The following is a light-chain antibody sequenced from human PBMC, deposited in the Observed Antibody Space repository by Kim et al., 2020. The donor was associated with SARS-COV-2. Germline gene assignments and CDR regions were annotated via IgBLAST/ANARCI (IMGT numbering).Light chain of an antibody. CDR3: SVWDDNLGAAL. V-gene: IGLV1-47*02. J-gene: IGLJ2*01. Sequence: QSVLTQSPSASGTPGQRVTISCFGSSSNIGSIGRNYVYWYQQVPGTAPKLLIYSDNRRPSGVPDRFSGSKSGTSASLAINGLRSEDEADYYCSVWDDNLGAALFGGGTQLTVL. CDR2: SDN. CDR1: SSNIGSIGRNY.